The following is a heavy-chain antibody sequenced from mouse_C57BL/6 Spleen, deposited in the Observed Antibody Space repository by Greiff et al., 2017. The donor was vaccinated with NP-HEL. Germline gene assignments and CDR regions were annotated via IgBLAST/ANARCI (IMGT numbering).Heavy chain of an antibody. J-gene: IGHJ4*01. CDR3: ARPVGRGPYAMDY. Sequence: EVKVVESGGGLVKPGGSLKLSCAASGFTFSDYGMHWVRQAPEKGLEWVAYISSGSSTIYYADTVKGRFTISRDNAKNTLFLQMTSLRSEDTAMYYCARPVGRGPYAMDYWGQGTSVTVSS. CDR2: ISSGSSTI. D-gene: IGHD4-1*01. CDR1: GFTFSDYG. V-gene: IGHV5-17*01.